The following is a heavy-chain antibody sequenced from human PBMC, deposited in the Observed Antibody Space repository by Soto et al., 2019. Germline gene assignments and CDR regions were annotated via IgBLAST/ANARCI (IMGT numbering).Heavy chain of an antibody. Sequence: PGGSLRLSCAASGFTFSSYAMHWVRQAPGKGLEWVAVISYDGSNKYYADSVKGRFTISRDNSKNTLYLQMNSLRAEDTAVYYCARDSWLIHIVLRVGMDVWGQGTTVTVSS. CDR1: GFTFSSYA. CDR2: ISYDGSNK. D-gene: IGHD2-8*01. V-gene: IGHV3-30-3*01. J-gene: IGHJ6*02. CDR3: ARDSWLIHIVLRVGMDV.